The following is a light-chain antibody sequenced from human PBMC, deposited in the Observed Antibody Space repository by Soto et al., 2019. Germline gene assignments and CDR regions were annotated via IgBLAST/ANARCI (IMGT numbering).Light chain of an antibody. V-gene: IGLV3-1*01. CDR3: LAWDSGTASFV. CDR1: KLGTKY. J-gene: IGLJ1*01. CDR2: QDT. Sequence: SYELTQPPSVSVSPGQTASITCSGDKLGTKYICWYQQRPGQSPVLVMYQDTKRPSGIPERFSGSNSGDTATLTISGTQAMDEADYYCLAWDSGTASFVFGTGTKVTVL.